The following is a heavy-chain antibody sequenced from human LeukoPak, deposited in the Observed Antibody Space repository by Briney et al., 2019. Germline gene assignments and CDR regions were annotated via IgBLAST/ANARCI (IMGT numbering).Heavy chain of an antibody. CDR1: GYTLTELS. J-gene: IGHJ4*02. CDR2: FDPEDGET. D-gene: IGHD3-22*01. V-gene: IGHV1-24*01. CDR3: ATDYDSSGYTPPY. Sequence: ASVKVSCKVSGYTLTELSMHWVRQAPGKGLEWMGGFDPEDGETIYAQKFQGRVTMTEDISTDTAYMELSSLRSEDTAVYYCATDYDSSGYTPPYWGQGTLVTVSS.